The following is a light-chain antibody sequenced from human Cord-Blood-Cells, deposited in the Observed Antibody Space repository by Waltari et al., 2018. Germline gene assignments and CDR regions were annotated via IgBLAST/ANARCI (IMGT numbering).Light chain of an antibody. J-gene: IGKJ4*01. Sequence: DIQMTQSPSSLSASVGDRVTITCRASQSISSYLNWYQQKPGKAPKLLIYAASSLQSGVPSRCSGSGSGTAFTLTISSLQPEDFATYYCQQSYSTHLTFGGGTKVEIK. CDR2: AAS. CDR3: QQSYSTHLT. V-gene: IGKV1-39*01. CDR1: QSISSY.